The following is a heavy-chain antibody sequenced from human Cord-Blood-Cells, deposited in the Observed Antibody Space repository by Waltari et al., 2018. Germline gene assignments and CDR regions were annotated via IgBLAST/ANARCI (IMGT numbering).Heavy chain of an antibody. D-gene: IGHD6-13*01. J-gene: IGHJ1*01. CDR2: INPNSGGT. CDR3: ATIAAAGAEYFQH. V-gene: IGHV1-2*04. Sequence: QVQLVQSGAEVKKPGASVKVSCKASGYTLTGYYMHWVRQAPGQGLEWMGWINPNSGGTNYAQKFQGWVTMTRDTSISTAYMELSRLRSDDTAVYYCATIAAAGAEYFQHWGQGTLVTVSS. CDR1: GYTLTGYY.